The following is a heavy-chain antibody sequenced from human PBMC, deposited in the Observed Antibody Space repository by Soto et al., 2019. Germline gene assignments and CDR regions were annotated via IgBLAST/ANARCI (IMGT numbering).Heavy chain of an antibody. D-gene: IGHD1-1*01. Sequence: SETLSLTCNVSGGSMTTGSYFWSWIRQPPGKGLEWIGYVFRSGSINYSPSFKSRVTISIDTSKNQFSLMLKSVTAADTAVYFCARARNRYFDYWGQGALVTVS. V-gene: IGHV4-61*01. CDR1: GGSMTTGSYF. CDR3: ARARNRYFDY. J-gene: IGHJ4*02. CDR2: VFRSGSI.